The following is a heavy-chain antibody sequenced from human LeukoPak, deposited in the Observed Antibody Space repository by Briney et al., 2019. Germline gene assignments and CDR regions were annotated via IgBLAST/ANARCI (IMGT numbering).Heavy chain of an antibody. J-gene: IGHJ4*02. V-gene: IGHV4-38-2*02. CDR1: GYSISSGYF. CDR3: ARDRPSWSGDKSIHY. D-gene: IGHD3-10*01. Sequence: SETLSLTCTVSGYSISSGYFWGWIRQPPGKGLGWIGSIFHSGSIYYNPSLKSRVTISVDTSKNQFSLKLSSVTAADTAVYYCARDRPSWSGDKSIHYWGQGILVTVSS. CDR2: IFHSGSI.